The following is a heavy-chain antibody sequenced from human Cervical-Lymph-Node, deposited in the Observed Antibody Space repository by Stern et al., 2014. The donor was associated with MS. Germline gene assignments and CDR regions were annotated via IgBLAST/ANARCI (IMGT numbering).Heavy chain of an antibody. J-gene: IGHJ4*02. CDR1: GGSIRSRGYF. D-gene: IGHD5-18*01. Sequence: QVQLQESGPGLVKPSQTLSLTCTVSGGSIRSRGYFWNWVRQHPGKGLEWIGYIYYSGSTYYNPSLKSRVTISADTSKNQFSLRLSSVTAADTAVYYCARSSGYTYGDGAYLFWGLGTLVTVSS. CDR2: IYYSGST. CDR3: ARSSGYTYGDGAYLF. V-gene: IGHV4-31*03.